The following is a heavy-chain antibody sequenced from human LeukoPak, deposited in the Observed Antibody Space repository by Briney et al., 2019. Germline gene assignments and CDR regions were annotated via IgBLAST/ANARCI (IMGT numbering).Heavy chain of an antibody. V-gene: IGHV3-23*01. CDR2: ISGSGGST. CDR1: GFTFSSYA. D-gene: IGHD3-22*01. Sequence: QAGGSLRLSCAASGFTFSSYAMSWVRQAPGKGLEWVSAISGSGGSTYYADSVKGRFTISRDNSKNTLYLQMNSQRAEDTAVYYCAKPQGGYYDSSGYRGFDYWGQGTLVTVSS. CDR3: AKPQGGYYDSSGYRGFDY. J-gene: IGHJ4*02.